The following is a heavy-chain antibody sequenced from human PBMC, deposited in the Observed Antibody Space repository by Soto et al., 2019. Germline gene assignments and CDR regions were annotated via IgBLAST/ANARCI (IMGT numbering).Heavy chain of an antibody. CDR3: ARDRRRIVANDGGGWFDP. D-gene: IGHD5-12*01. J-gene: IGHJ5*02. CDR2: IIPMFGTA. CDR1: GGTFSSYA. Sequence: QVQLVQSGAEVKKPGSSVKVSCKASGGTFSSYAISWVRQAPGQGLEWMGGIIPMFGTANYAQKFQGRVTITADESTSTAYMELSSLRSEDTAVYYCARDRRRIVANDGGGWFDPWGQGTLVTVSS. V-gene: IGHV1-69*01.